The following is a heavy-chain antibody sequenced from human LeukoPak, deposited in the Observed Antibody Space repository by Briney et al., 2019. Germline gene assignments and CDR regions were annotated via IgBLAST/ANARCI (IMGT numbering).Heavy chain of an antibody. CDR1: GFTVSSNY. CDR3: ARDQDYYGSGSYDRWAFDI. CDR2: IYSGGST. D-gene: IGHD3-10*01. J-gene: IGHJ3*02. Sequence: GGSLRLSCAASGFTVSSNYMSWVRQAPGKGLEWVSVIYSGGSTYYADSVKGRFTISRDNSKNTLYLQMNRLRAEDTAVYYCARDQDYYGSGSYDRWAFDIWGQGTMVTVSS. V-gene: IGHV3-66*01.